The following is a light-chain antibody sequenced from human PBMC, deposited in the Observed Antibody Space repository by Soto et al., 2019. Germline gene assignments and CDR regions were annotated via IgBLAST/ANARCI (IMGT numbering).Light chain of an antibody. CDR3: GSYTSSNALV. V-gene: IGLV2-14*01. CDR1: SSDVGGYKY. Sequence: QSALTQPASVSGSPGQSITISCTGTSSDVGGYKYVSWYQQLPGKAPKVMIYEVSSRPSGVSNRFSGSKSGNTASLAISGLQAEDESEYFCGSYTSSNALVFGTGTKLTV. CDR2: EVS. J-gene: IGLJ1*01.